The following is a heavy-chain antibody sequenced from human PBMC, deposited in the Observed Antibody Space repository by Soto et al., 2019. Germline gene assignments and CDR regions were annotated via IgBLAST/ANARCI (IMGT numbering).Heavy chain of an antibody. D-gene: IGHD3-10*01. J-gene: IGHJ4*01. CDR2: VSGSGGST. Sequence: HPGGSLRLSCAASGFTFSSYAMSWVRQAPGKGLEWVSVVSGSGGSTYYADSVKGRFTISRDNSKNTLNLQMNSLRAEDTALYYCAKLWFGELAPVDYWGHATLVTVS. V-gene: IGHV3-23*01. CDR3: AKLWFGELAPVDY. CDR1: GFTFSSYA.